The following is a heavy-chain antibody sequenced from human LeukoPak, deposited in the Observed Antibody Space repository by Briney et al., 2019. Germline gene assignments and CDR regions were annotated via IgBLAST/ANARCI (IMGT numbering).Heavy chain of an antibody. CDR2: IHYSGTI. J-gene: IGHJ4*02. CDR3: ATSYDHGWLIGS. Sequence: TSETLSLTCTVSGGSITNDYWNWIRQSSGKQLEWIGSIHYSGTINYSPSLKSRITISLDTSKNQFSLKLSSVTAADTAMYHCATSYDHGWLIGSWGQGTLVTVSS. V-gene: IGHV4-59*01. CDR1: GGSITNDY. D-gene: IGHD3-16*01.